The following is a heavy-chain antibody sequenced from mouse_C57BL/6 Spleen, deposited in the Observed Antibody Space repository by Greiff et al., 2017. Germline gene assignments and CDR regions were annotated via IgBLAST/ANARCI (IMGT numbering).Heavy chain of an antibody. CDR1: GYSITSGYY. D-gene: IGHD2-4*01. CDR3: ARDLGYDYDGNYDAMDY. Sequence: EVKLQESGPGLVKPSQSLSLTCSVTGYSITSGYYWNWIRQFPGNKLEWMGYISYDGSNNYNPSLKNRISLTRDTSKNQFFLKLNSVTTEDTATYYCARDLGYDYDGNYDAMDYWGQGTSVTVSS. V-gene: IGHV3-6*01. CDR2: ISYDGSN. J-gene: IGHJ4*01.